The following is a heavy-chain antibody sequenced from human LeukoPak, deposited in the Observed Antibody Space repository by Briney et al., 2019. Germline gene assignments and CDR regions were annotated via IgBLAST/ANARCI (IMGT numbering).Heavy chain of an antibody. CDR2: MNPNSGNT. Sequence: ASVTVSCTASGYTFTSYDINWVRQATGQGLEWMGWMNPNSGNTGYAQKFQGRVTITRNTSISTAYMELSSLRSEDTAVYYCARRLVGSPDYYYYMDVWGKGTTATVSS. V-gene: IGHV1-8*03. CDR1: GYTFTSYD. J-gene: IGHJ6*03. D-gene: IGHD1-14*01. CDR3: ARRLVGSPDYYYYMDV.